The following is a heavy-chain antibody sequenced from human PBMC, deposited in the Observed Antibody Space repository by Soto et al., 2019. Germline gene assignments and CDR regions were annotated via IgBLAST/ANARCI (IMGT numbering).Heavy chain of an antibody. V-gene: IGHV3-30*18. CDR1: GFTFSSYG. D-gene: IGHD3-10*01. CDR3: AKAGSGPIDAFDI. Sequence: QVQLVESGGGVVQPGRSLRLSCAASGFTFSSYGMHWVRQAPGKGLEWVAVISYDGSNKYYADSVKGRFTISRDNSKNTLYVQMNSLRAEDTAVYYCAKAGSGPIDAFDIWGQGTMVTVSS. CDR2: ISYDGSNK. J-gene: IGHJ3*02.